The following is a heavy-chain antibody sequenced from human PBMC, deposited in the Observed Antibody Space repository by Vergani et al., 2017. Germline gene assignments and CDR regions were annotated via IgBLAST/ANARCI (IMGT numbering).Heavy chain of an antibody. J-gene: IGHJ6*02. D-gene: IGHD4-17*01. Sequence: QVQLVESGGGVVQPGRSLRLSCAASGFTFSSYGMHWVRQAPGKGLEWVAVIWYDGSNKYYADSVKGRFTISRDNSKNTLYLQMNSLRAEDTAVYYCARVLEGVTVTPLSYYYYGMDVWGQGTTVTVSS. CDR3: ARVLEGVTVTPLSYYYYGMDV. CDR1: GFTFSSYG. CDR2: IWYDGSNK. V-gene: IGHV3-33*01.